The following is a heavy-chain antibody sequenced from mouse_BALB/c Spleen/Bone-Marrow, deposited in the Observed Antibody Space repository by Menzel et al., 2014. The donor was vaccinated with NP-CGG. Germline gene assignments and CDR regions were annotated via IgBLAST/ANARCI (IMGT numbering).Heavy chain of an antibody. D-gene: IGHD2-4*01. J-gene: IGHJ3*01. CDR3: ARIYDYDRGAWSAY. CDR1: GYSFTGYF. CDR2: INPYNGDT. V-gene: IGHV1-20*02. Sequence: EVQLQESGPELVKPGASVKISCKASGYSFTGYFMNWVMQSHGKSLEWIGRINPYNGDTFYNQKFKGKATLTVDKSSNTAHMELRSLASEDSAVYYCARIYDYDRGAWSAYWGQGTLVTVSA.